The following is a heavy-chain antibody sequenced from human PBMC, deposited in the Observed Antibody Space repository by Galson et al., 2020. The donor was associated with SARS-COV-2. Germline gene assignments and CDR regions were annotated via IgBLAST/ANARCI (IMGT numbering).Heavy chain of an antibody. CDR1: GFTFSDYY. Sequence: GESLKISCAASGFTFSDYYMSWIRQAPGKGLEWVSYISSSSSYTNYADSVKGRFTISRDNAKNSLYLQMNSLRAEDTAVYYCARAIAGYYYMDVWGKGTTVTVSS. CDR2: ISSSSSYT. J-gene: IGHJ6*03. CDR3: ARAIAGYYYMDV. V-gene: IGHV3-11*06. D-gene: IGHD3-16*02.